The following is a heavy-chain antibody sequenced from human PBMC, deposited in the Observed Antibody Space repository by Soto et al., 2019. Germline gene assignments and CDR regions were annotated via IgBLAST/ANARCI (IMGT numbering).Heavy chain of an antibody. CDR1: GFTVSAKW. Sequence: DVQLVESGGALVQPGGSLGLSCAVSGFTVSAKWMSWVRQAPGKGLEWLANINEDGSKKFYVDSVKGRFTISKDNAKNSLSLQLGSLRADDTAVYYCAREMHLGSVWGDIDIWGRGTMVTVSS. D-gene: IGHD2-15*01. V-gene: IGHV3-7*03. CDR3: AREMHLGSVWGDIDI. CDR2: INEDGSKK. J-gene: IGHJ4*02.